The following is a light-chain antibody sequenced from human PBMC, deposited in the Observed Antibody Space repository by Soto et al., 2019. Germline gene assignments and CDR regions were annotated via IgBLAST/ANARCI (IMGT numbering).Light chain of an antibody. CDR1: QSVSRNS. J-gene: IGKJ3*01. CDR3: QQYGTSLGA. V-gene: IGKV3-20*01. Sequence: EIVLTQSPGTLSLSPEESATLSCRASQSVSRNSLAWYQQKPGQAPRLLIYAASSRATGIPDRFSGSGSGTDFALSIIILEPEDFAVYYCQQYGTSLGAFGPGTKVDIK. CDR2: AAS.